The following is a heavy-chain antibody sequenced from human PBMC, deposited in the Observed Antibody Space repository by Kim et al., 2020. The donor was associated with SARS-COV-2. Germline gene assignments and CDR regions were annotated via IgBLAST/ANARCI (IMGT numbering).Heavy chain of an antibody. CDR3: AKDEMYSSSWYGGDGAFDI. Sequence: GGSLRLSCAASGFTFSSYGMHWVRQAPGKGLEWVAVIWYDGSNKYYADSVKGRFTISRDNSKNTLYLQMNSLRAEDTAVYYCAKDEMYSSSWYGGDGAFDIWGQGTMVTVSS. V-gene: IGHV3-33*06. CDR2: IWYDGSNK. CDR1: GFTFSSYG. D-gene: IGHD6-13*01. J-gene: IGHJ3*02.